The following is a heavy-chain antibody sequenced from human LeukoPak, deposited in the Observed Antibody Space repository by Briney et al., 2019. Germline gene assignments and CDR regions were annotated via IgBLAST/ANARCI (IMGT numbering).Heavy chain of an antibody. CDR3: ANSGSYLVFRY. V-gene: IGHV4-61*01. J-gene: IGHJ4*02. CDR2: IYYSGST. CDR1: GGSVSSANYY. Sequence: SETLSLTRTVSGGSVSSANYYWSWIRQPPGKGLEWIGYIYYSGSTNYNPSLKSRVTISVDTSKNEFSLKLSSVTAADTAVYYCANSGSYLVFRYWGQGTLVTVSS. D-gene: IGHD1-26*01.